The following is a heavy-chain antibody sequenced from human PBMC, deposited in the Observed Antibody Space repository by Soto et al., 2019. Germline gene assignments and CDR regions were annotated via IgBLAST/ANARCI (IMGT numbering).Heavy chain of an antibody. CDR1: GGTFSSYA. CDR3: ARHVPAAGYYYGMDV. J-gene: IGHJ6*02. V-gene: IGHV1-69*12. CDR2: IIPIFGTA. D-gene: IGHD2-2*01. Sequence: QVQLVQSGAEVKKPGSSVKVSCMASGGTFSSYAISWVRQAPGHRLEWMGGIIPIFGTANYAQKFQGRVTITADESTSTAYMELSSLRSEDTAVYYCARHVPAAGYYYGMDVWGQGTTVTVSS.